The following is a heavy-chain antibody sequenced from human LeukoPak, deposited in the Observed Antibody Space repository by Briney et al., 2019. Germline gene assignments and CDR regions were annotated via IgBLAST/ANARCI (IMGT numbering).Heavy chain of an antibody. CDR1: GFTFTSYS. D-gene: IGHD3/OR15-3a*01. CDR3: TTWTDLYDY. Sequence: PGGSLRLSCAASGFTFTSYSMNWVRQAPGKGLDWVGRIRSKTDGGTTDYAAAVKGRFIISRDDSRNMVYLQMNSLKTEDTAVYYCTTWTDLYDYWGQGTLVTVSS. V-gene: IGHV3-15*01. CDR2: IRSKTDGGTT. J-gene: IGHJ4*02.